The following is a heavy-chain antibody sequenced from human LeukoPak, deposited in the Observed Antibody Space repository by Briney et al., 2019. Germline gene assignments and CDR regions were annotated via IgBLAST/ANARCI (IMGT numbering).Heavy chain of an antibody. J-gene: IGHJ5*02. D-gene: IGHD2-15*01. V-gene: IGHV3-53*01. CDR2: IYSGGST. CDR3: ARSKSGGSCYDP. Sequence: GGSLRLSCAASGFTVSSNYMSWVRQAPGKGLEWVSVIYSGGSTYYADSVKGRFTISRDNSKNTLYLQMNSPRAEDTAVYYCARSKSGGSCYDPWGQGTLVTVSS. CDR1: GFTVSSNY.